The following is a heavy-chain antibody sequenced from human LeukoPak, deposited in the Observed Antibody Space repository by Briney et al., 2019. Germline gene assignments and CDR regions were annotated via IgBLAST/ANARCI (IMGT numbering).Heavy chain of an antibody. Sequence: SENLSLTCTVSGDSISNGAYYWSWIRQHPGKGLEWIGYIHNSGNTYYNPSLRRRVIMSLDTSKSQFSLKLNSVTAADTAVYFCAREGGTVVTSDYWGQGTLVTVSS. CDR3: AREGGTVVTSDY. CDR2: IHNSGNT. V-gene: IGHV4-31*03. CDR1: GDSISNGAYY. J-gene: IGHJ4*02. D-gene: IGHD4-23*01.